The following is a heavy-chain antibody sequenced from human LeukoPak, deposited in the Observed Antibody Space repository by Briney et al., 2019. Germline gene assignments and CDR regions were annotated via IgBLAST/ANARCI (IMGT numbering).Heavy chain of an antibody. CDR2: IYYTGTT. D-gene: IGHD2-2*01. Sequence: SETLSLTCTVSGCSISSYYWSWIRQPPGKGLEWIGCIYYTGTTNYNPSLKSRVTISVDTSKNQFSLKLSSVTAADTAVYYCARNKQYQLPGDWGQGTLVTVSS. J-gene: IGHJ4*02. CDR3: ARNKQYQLPGD. CDR1: GCSISSYY. V-gene: IGHV4-59*01.